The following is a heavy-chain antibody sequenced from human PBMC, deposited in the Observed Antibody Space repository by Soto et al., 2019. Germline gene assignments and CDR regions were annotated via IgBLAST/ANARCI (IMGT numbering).Heavy chain of an antibody. CDR1: GFTFSSYG. J-gene: IGHJ5*02. V-gene: IGHV3-30*18. Sequence: GGSLRLSCAASGFTFSSYGMHWVRQAPGKGLEWVAVISYDGSNKYYADSVKGRFTISRDNSKNTLYLQMNSLRAEDTAVYYCAKDTSYSSSYNRFDPWGQGTLVTVSS. D-gene: IGHD6-13*01. CDR2: ISYDGSNK. CDR3: AKDTSYSSSYNRFDP.